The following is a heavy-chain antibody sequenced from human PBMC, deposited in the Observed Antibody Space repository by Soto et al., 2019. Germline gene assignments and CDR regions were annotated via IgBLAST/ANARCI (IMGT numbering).Heavy chain of an antibody. CDR1: GYSMSSGYY. J-gene: IGHJ3*02. CDR3: ARQDSSPPDAFDI. CDR2: IYHSGST. Sequence: SEALALSCAVSGYSMSSGYYWGWIRQPPGKGLEWIGSIYHSGSTYYNPSLKSRVTISVDTSKNQFSLKLSSVTATDTAVYYCARQDSSPPDAFDIWGQGTMVPVSS. D-gene: IGHD6-13*01. V-gene: IGHV4-38-2*01.